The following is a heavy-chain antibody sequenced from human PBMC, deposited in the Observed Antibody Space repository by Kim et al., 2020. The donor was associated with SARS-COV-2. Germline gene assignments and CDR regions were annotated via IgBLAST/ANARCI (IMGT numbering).Heavy chain of an antibody. Sequence: GGSLRRSCAASGFTFSSYGMHWVRQAPGKGLEWVAVIWYDGSNKYYADSVKGRFTISRDNSKNTLYLPMNSLRAEDTAVYYCAREGPPYSSSWYHGMDVWGQGTTVTVSS. CDR2: IWYDGSNK. CDR3: AREGPPYSSSWYHGMDV. J-gene: IGHJ6*02. V-gene: IGHV3-33*01. CDR1: GFTFSSYG. D-gene: IGHD6-13*01.